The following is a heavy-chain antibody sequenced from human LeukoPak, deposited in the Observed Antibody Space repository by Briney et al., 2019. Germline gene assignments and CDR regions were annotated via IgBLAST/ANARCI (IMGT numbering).Heavy chain of an antibody. CDR3: ASSPSLNDILTGYPDAFDI. V-gene: IGHV1-2*02. D-gene: IGHD3-9*01. CDR2: SGGT. Sequence: SGGTNYAQKFQGRVTMTRDTSISTAYMELSRLRSDDTAVYYCASSPSLNDILTGYPDAFDIWGQGTMVTVSS. J-gene: IGHJ3*02.